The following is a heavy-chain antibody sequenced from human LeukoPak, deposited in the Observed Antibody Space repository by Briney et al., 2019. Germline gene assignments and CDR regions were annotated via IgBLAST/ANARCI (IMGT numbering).Heavy chain of an antibody. J-gene: IGHJ3*02. Sequence: GGSLRLSCAASGFTFSSSEMNWVRQAPGKGLEWVSYIGSSDTTVHYADSVKGRFTISRDNAKNSLYLQMNSLRAEDTAIYYCARLTVTTKDAFDIWGQGTMVIVSS. V-gene: IGHV3-48*03. CDR3: ARLTVTTKDAFDI. CDR2: IGSSDTTV. CDR1: GFTFSSSE. D-gene: IGHD4-17*01.